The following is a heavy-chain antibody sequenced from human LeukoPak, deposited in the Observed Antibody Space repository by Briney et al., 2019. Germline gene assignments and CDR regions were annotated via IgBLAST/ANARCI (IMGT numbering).Heavy chain of an antibody. J-gene: IGHJ4*02. CDR2: IKEDGTKT. Sequence: PGGSLRLSCAASGFTFSRYWMTWVRQAPGKGLEWVANIKEDGTKTYYVDSVKGRFTISRDNAQNSLYLQMNSLTPEDTAVYFCAGGEAFCDYWGQGALVTVSS. CDR3: AGGEAFCDY. CDR1: GFTFSRYW. V-gene: IGHV3-7*05.